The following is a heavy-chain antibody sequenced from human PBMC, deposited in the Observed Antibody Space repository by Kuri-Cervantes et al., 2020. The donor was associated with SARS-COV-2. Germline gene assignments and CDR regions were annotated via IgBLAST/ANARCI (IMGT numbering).Heavy chain of an antibody. CDR2: IGGSGVRT. Sequence: GESLKISRAASGFTFSSYAMNWVRQAPGKGLEWVSVIGGSGVRTNYADSVKGRFTISRDNSKNTLYLQMNSLRAEDTAVYYCAKVGGHREYFQNWGQGTLVTVSS. V-gene: IGHV3-23*01. CDR3: AKVGGHREYFQN. D-gene: IGHD3-16*01. J-gene: IGHJ1*01. CDR1: GFTFSSYA.